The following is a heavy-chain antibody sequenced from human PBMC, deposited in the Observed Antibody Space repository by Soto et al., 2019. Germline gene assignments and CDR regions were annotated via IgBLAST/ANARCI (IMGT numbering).Heavy chain of an antibody. J-gene: IGHJ6*02. CDR3: ARDKSYYDFWSGYLSYYYYGMDV. CDR1: GYTFTGYY. D-gene: IGHD3-3*01. CDR2: INPNSGGT. V-gene: IGHV1-2*04. Sequence: ASVKVSCKASGYTFTGYYMHWVRQAPGQGLEWMGWINPNSGGTNYAQKFQGWVTMTRDTSISTAYMELRSLRSDDTAVYYCARDKSYYDFWSGYLSYYYYGMDVWGQGTTVTVSS.